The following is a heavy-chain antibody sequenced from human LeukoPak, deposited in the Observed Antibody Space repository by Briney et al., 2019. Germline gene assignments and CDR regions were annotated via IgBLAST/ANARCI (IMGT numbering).Heavy chain of an antibody. CDR1: GYSFTSYW. Sequence: HGESLKISCKGSGYSFTSYWNGWVRQMPGKGLEWMGIIYPGDSDTRYSPSFQGQVTISADKSISTAYLQRSSLKASDTAMYYCARHPPEWGGGDWSPIDYWGQGTLVTVSS. D-gene: IGHD2-21*01. J-gene: IGHJ4*02. V-gene: IGHV5-51*01. CDR3: ARHPPEWGGGDWSPIDY. CDR2: IYPGDSDT.